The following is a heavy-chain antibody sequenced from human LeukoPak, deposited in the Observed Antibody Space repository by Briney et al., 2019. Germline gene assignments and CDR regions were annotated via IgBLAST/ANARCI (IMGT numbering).Heavy chain of an antibody. D-gene: IGHD4-11*01. Sequence: PSETLSLTCTVSGGSVSSSSYYWSWIRQPPGKGLEWIGYIYYSGSTNYNPSLKSRVTISVDTSKSQFSLKLSSVTAADTAVYYCARGAQYYSNYYFDSWDQGTLVTVSS. V-gene: IGHV4-61*01. CDR2: IYYSGST. CDR1: GGSVSSSSYY. CDR3: ARGAQYYSNYYFDS. J-gene: IGHJ4*02.